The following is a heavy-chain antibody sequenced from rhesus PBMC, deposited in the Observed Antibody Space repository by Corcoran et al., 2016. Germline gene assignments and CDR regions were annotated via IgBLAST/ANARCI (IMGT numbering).Heavy chain of an antibody. V-gene: IGHV4-127*01. D-gene: IGHD3-16*01. CDR2: LGGNSGNT. CDR3: ARDFGDYYSGSHYSGGFDY. Sequence: QLQLQESGPGLVKPSETLTLTCAVSGYSISSGYGWSWIRQPPGKGLEWIGCLGGNSGNTNYNPTHDRRGTISKDTSKNQFSLTLSSVTAADTAVYYCARDFGDYYSGSHYSGGFDYWGQGVLVTVSS. CDR1: GYSISSGYG. J-gene: IGHJ4*01.